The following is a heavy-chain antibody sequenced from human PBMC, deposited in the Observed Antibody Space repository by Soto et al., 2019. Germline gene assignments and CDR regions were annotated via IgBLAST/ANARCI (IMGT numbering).Heavy chain of an antibody. J-gene: IGHJ6*02. CDR1: GYAFTDYY. CDR3: ARSDTYMAAPYYGMDV. D-gene: IGHD5-18*01. V-gene: IGHV1-2*02. CDR2: INSKSGGT. Sequence: QVQLVQSRAEVTKPGASVKVSCKASGYAFTDYYMHWVRQAPGQGLEWMGWINSKSGGTNLAQRFQGRVTMTRDTSISTTHLEVSRLRSDDTAIFYWARSDTYMAAPYYGMDVWGQGTTVTVSS.